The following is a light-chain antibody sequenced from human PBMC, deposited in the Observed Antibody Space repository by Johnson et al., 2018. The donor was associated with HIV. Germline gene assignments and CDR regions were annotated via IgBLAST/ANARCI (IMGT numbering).Light chain of an antibody. CDR2: DNN. Sequence: QSVLTQPPSVSAAPGQKVTISCSGSSSNIGNNYVSWYQQLPGTAPKLLIYDNNKRPSGIPDRFSGSKSGTSATLGITGIQTGAEADDYCGTWDSSMSSGGVFGTGTRVTVL. CDR3: GTWDSSMSSGGV. J-gene: IGLJ1*01. V-gene: IGLV1-51*01. CDR1: SSNIGNNY.